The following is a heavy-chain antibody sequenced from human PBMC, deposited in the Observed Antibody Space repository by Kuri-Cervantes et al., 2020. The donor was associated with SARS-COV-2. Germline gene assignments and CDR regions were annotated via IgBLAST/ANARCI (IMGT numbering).Heavy chain of an antibody. D-gene: IGHD6-13*01. Sequence: GESLKISCAASGFTFSSYSINWVRQAPGKGLEWVSSISSSTSYIYYEDSVKGRFTISRDNAKNSLYLQMNSLRAEDTAIYYCARDRSSNWFSTRVAFDIWGQGTMVTVSS. CDR2: ISSSTSYI. J-gene: IGHJ3*02. CDR1: GFTFSSYS. CDR3: ARDRSSNWFSTRVAFDI. V-gene: IGHV3-21*01.